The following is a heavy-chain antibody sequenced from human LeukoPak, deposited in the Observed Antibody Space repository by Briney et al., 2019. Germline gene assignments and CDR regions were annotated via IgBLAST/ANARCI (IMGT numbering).Heavy chain of an antibody. CDR1: GFTFSTYA. J-gene: IGHJ4*02. CDR2: IRGSGNST. D-gene: IGHD5-12*01. Sequence: GGSLRLSCAASGFTFSTYAMSWVRQAPGKGLEWVSGIRGSGNSTYYADSVKGRFTISRDNSKNTLYLQMNSLRAEDTAVYYCAKGHTDSEWLYFDSWGQGSLVTVSS. V-gene: IGHV3-23*01. CDR3: AKGHTDSEWLYFDS.